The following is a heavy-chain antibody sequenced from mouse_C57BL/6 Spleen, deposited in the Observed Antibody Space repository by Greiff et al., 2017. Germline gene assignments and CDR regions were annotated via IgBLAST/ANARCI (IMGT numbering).Heavy chain of an antibody. Sequence: QVQLQQPGAELVKPGASVKLSCKASGYTFTSYWMHWVKQRPGRGLEWIGRIDPTSGGTKYNEKFKSKATLTVDKPSSTAYMQLSSLTSEDSAVDYCARGGQRGQGDYFDYWGQGTTLTVSS. J-gene: IGHJ2*01. CDR3: ARGGQRGQGDYFDY. CDR2: IDPTSGGT. CDR1: GYTFTSYW. V-gene: IGHV1-72*01. D-gene: IGHD3-3*01.